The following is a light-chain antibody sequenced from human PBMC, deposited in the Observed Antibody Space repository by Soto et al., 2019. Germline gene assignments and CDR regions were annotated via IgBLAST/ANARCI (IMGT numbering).Light chain of an antibody. CDR2: GAS. V-gene: IGKV3-20*01. J-gene: IGKJ1*01. Sequence: EIVWTQSPGTLSLSPGERAPPSCRASQSVSSSYLAWYQQKPGQAPRLLIYGASSRATGIPDRFSGSGSGTDFTLTISRLEPEDFAVYYCQQYGSSPPWTFGQGTKVDIK. CDR1: QSVSSSY. CDR3: QQYGSSPPWT.